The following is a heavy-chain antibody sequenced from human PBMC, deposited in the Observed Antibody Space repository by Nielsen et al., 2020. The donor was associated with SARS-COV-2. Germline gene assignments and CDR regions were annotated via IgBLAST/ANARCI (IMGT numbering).Heavy chain of an antibody. V-gene: IGHV7-4-1*02. CDR1: GDSFVNSA. D-gene: IGHD4-23*01. CDR2: INTNTGNP. Sequence: ASVKVSCKASGDSFVNSALTWVRQAPGQGLEWMGWINTNTGNPTYAQGFTGRFVFSLDTSVSTAYLQISSLKAEDTAVYYCAMDGGRPTNWFDPWGQGTLVTVSS. CDR3: AMDGGRPTNWFDP. J-gene: IGHJ5*02.